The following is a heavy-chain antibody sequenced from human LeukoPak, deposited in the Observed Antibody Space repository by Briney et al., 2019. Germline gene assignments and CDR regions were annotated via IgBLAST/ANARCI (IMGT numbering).Heavy chain of an antibody. V-gene: IGHV4-59*11. CDR1: GGSISGHY. CDR3: TRFGVDYDMDV. CDR2: IHYSGRP. D-gene: IGHD3-16*01. Sequence: PSETLSLTCTVSGGSISGHYWTWIRQPPGKGLEWIGQIHYSGRPDYNPSLKSRVTISVDTSKNQLSLKVTSVTGADTAVYYCTRFGVDYDMDVWGQGTTVTVSS. J-gene: IGHJ6*02.